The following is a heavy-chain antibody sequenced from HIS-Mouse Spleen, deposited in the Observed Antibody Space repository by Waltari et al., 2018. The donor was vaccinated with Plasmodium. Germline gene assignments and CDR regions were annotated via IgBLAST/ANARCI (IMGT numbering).Heavy chain of an antibody. J-gene: IGHJ2*01. D-gene: IGHD6-13*01. CDR2: RKQDGSEK. CDR1: GFTFGSYW. V-gene: IGHV3-7*01. CDR3: ASSWYWYFDL. Sequence: EVQLVESGGGLVQPGGSLRLSCAASGFTFGSYWMSWVRQAPGKGLEGVANRKQDGSEKYYVDSVKGRCTISRDNAKNSLYLQMNSLRAEDTAVYYCASSWYWYFDLWGRGTLVTVSS.